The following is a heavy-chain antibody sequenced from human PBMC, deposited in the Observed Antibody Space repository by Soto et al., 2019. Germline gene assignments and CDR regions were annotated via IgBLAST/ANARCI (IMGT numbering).Heavy chain of an antibody. Sequence: SETLSLTWTVSGESIGSYHWSWVRQPPGKGLEWIGFMFSRGSANYNPSLKSRVSISVDTSNTQFSLKLTSVTAADTAISHSARHQPTSVAAGELQFVFLGTGALVTV. D-gene: IGHD6-25*01. CDR1: GESIGSYH. CDR2: MFSRGSA. V-gene: IGHV4-59*01. CDR3: ARHQPTSVAAGELQFVF. J-gene: IGHJ4*02.